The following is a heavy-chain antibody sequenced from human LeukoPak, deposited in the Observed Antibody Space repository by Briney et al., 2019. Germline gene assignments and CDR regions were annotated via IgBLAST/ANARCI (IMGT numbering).Heavy chain of an antibody. CDR2: MNPNSGNT. J-gene: IGHJ4*02. D-gene: IGHD3-22*01. CDR1: GYTFTSYD. Sequence: ASVRVSCKASGYTFTSYDINWVRQAAGQGLEWMGWMNPNSGNTGYAQKFQGRVTMTRNTSISTAYMELSSLRSEDTAVYYCARGTDDTPWGFDYWGQGTLVTVSS. V-gene: IGHV1-8*01. CDR3: ARGTDDTPWGFDY.